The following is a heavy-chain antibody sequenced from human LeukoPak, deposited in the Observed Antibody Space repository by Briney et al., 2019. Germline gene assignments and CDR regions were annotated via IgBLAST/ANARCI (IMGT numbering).Heavy chain of an antibody. CDR1: GFNLRHYY. D-gene: IGHD2-21*02. J-gene: IGHJ4*02. V-gene: IGHV3-7*02. CDR3: AKALKVTATRGSFDY. Sequence: GGSLRLSCVASGFNLRHYYMSWVRQAPGKGLEWVADIRPDGSDIYNVDSVRGRFTISRDNSKNTLYLQMDSLRAEDAAVYYCAKALKVTATRGSFDYWGQGTLVTVSS. CDR2: IRPDGSDI.